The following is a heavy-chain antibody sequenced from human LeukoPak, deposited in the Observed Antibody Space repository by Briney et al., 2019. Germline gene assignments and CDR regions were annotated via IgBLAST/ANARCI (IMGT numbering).Heavy chain of an antibody. CDR3: ARDLGLSGPYCGGDCYSNWFDP. CDR2: IYYSGST. Sequence: SETLSLTCTASGGSISSYYWSWIRQPPGKGLEWIGYIYYSGSTNYNPSLKSRVTISVDTSKNQFSLKLSSVTAADTAVYYCARDLGLSGPYCGGDCYSNWFDPWGQGTLVTVSS. D-gene: IGHD2-21*02. CDR1: GGSISSYY. V-gene: IGHV4-59*01. J-gene: IGHJ5*02.